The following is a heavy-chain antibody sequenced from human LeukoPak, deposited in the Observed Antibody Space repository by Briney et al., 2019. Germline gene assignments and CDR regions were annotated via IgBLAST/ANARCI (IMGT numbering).Heavy chain of an antibody. V-gene: IGHV4-59*12. Sequence: SETLSLTCTVSGGSISTYYWSWIRQPPGKGLEWVGFIYYSGSTNYNPSLKSRDTISVDTSKNQFSLKLSSVTAADTAVYYCARVVAAAGGWFNWFDPWGQGTLVTVSS. CDR3: ARVVAAAGGWFNWFDP. CDR1: GGSISTYY. J-gene: IGHJ5*02. D-gene: IGHD6-13*01. CDR2: IYYSGST.